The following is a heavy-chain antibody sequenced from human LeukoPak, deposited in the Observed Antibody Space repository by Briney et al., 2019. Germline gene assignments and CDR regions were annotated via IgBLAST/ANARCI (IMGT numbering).Heavy chain of an antibody. Sequence: GESLKISCKASGYSFTSYWIGWARQMPGKGLEWMGIIYPGDSDTRYSPSFQGQVTISADKSISTAYLQWSSLKASDTARHYCATLLRCPLLDPWGQGTLVTVSS. D-gene: IGHD2-2*01. CDR2: IYPGDSDT. CDR1: GYSFTSYW. V-gene: IGHV5-51*01. CDR3: ATLLRCPLLDP. J-gene: IGHJ5*02.